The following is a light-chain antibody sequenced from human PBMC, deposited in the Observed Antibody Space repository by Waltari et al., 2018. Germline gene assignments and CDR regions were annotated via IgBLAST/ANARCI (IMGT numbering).Light chain of an antibody. J-gene: IGLJ2*01. CDR1: SNYAGNSTH. V-gene: IGLV2-23*02. CDR2: EVT. Sequence: QPALTQPASVSGSPGPSITISCPGTSNYAGNSTHVRCYQQHPGKAPTLNISEVTERPSWVSDRFSGSKSGNTASLTISGLQAEDEADYYCLSYTSSITFVFGGGTKVSVL. CDR3: LSYTSSITFV.